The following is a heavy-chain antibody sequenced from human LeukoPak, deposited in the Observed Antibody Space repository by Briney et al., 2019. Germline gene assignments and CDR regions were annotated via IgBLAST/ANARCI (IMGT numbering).Heavy chain of an antibody. CDR3: ARPLLYYYGSETYFWFDP. Sequence: GGSLRLPCAASGFTFTTYWMGWVRQAPGKGLEWVASIKQDGSEKYYVDSVKGRFTISRDNAENSLYLQMNSLRADDTAFYYCARPLLYYYGSETYFWFDPWGQGTLVTVSS. CDR1: GFTFTTYW. D-gene: IGHD3-10*01. CDR2: IKQDGSEK. J-gene: IGHJ5*02. V-gene: IGHV3-7*01.